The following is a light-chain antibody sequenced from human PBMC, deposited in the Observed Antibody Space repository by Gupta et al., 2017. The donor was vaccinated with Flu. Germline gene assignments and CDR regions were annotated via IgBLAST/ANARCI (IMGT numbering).Light chain of an antibody. V-gene: IGKV1-5*03. CDR2: KAS. J-gene: IGKJ1*01. CDR1: QSINNW. Sequence: DIQMTQSPSTLSASVGDRVTITCRASQSINNWLAWYQQKPGKAPKLLIYKASTLESGVPSRFSGSGSGTEFTLTISSLQPDDFATYYCQQYSTYWTFGQGTKVEIK. CDR3: QQYSTYWT.